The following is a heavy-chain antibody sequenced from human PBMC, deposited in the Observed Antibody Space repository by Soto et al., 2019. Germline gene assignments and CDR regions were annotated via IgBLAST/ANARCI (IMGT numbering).Heavy chain of an antibody. CDR1: GFTFSDYY. J-gene: IGHJ3*02. CDR2: ISSSSSYT. CDR3: ARAKVGANNAFHX. D-gene: IGHD2-15*01. V-gene: IGHV3-11*06. Sequence: PGGSLRLSFAASGFTFSDYYMSWIRQAPGKGLEWVSYISSSSSYTNYADSVKGRFTISRDNAKNSLYLQMNSLRAEDTAVYYCARAKVGANNAFHXWGQGTMVTVS.